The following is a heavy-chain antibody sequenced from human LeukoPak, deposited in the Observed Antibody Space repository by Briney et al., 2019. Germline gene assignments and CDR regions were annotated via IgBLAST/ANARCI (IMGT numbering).Heavy chain of an antibody. CDR3: ARMSMIRGVYYFDY. D-gene: IGHD3-10*01. CDR1: GGSISSGSYY. CDR2: IYTSGST. J-gene: IGHJ4*02. Sequence: SQTLSLTCTVSGGSISSGSYYWSWIRQPAGKGLEWIGRIYTSGSTNYNPSLKSRVTILVDASKNQFSLKLSSVTAADTAVYYCARMSMIRGVYYFDYWGQGTLVTVPS. V-gene: IGHV4-61*02.